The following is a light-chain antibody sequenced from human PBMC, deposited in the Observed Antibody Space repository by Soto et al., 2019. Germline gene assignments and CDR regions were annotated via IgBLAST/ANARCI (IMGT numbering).Light chain of an antibody. V-gene: IGLV2-14*01. CDR3: SSYTSRSTLV. CDR1: SSDVGGYNY. Sequence: QSALTQPASVSGSPGQSITISCTGTSSDVGGYNYVSWYQQHPGKAPKLMIYEVTNRPSGVSNRFSGSKSGNTASLPSSGLQAEDEADYYCSSYTSRSTLVFGTGTKLTVL. J-gene: IGLJ1*01. CDR2: EVT.